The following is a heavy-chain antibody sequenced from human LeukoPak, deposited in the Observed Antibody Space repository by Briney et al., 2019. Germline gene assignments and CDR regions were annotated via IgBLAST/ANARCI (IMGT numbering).Heavy chain of an antibody. Sequence: PSETLSLTCAVYGGSFSGYYWSWIRQPPGKGLEWIGEINHSGSTNYNPSLKSRVTISVDTSKNQFSLKLSSVTAADTAVYYCARAKMATIHVDAFDIWGQGTMVTVSS. CDR2: INHSGST. V-gene: IGHV4-34*01. D-gene: IGHD5-12*01. CDR1: GGSFSGYY. CDR3: ARAKMATIHVDAFDI. J-gene: IGHJ3*02.